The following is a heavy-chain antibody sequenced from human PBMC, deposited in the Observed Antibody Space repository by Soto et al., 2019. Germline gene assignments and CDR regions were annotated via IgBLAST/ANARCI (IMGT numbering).Heavy chain of an antibody. CDR2: INSDGSST. Sequence: EVQLVESGGGLVQPGGSLRLSCAASGFTFSSYWMHWVRQAPGKGLVWVSRINSDGSSTSYADSVKGRFTISRDNAKNTMCLQMTRLRAEDTAVDYGANGILNSNYWGQGTLVTVSS. CDR3: ANGILNSNY. CDR1: GFTFSSYW. D-gene: IGHD2-8*01. V-gene: IGHV3-74*01. J-gene: IGHJ4*02.